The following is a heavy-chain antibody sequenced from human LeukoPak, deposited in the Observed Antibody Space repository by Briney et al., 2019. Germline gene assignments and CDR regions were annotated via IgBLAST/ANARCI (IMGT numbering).Heavy chain of an antibody. CDR3: AKDRSGSYSQGLDY. Sequence: SGGSLRLSCAASGFIFSSYGMHWVRRAPGKGLEWVAFIRYDGSNKYYADSVEGRFTISRDNSKNTLYLQMNSLRAEDTAVYYCAKDRSGSYSQGLDYWGQGTLVTVSS. CDR1: GFIFSSYG. J-gene: IGHJ4*02. D-gene: IGHD1-26*01. CDR2: IRYDGSNK. V-gene: IGHV3-30*02.